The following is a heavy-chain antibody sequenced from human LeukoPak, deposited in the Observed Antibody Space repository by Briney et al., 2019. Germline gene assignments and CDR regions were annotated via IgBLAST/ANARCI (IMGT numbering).Heavy chain of an antibody. CDR1: GYTFTGYY. CDR3: ARASVSEPIVVIRGFDY. D-gene: IGHD3-22*01. CDR2: INPKSGGT. V-gene: IGHV1-2*02. J-gene: IGHJ4*02. Sequence: ASVKVSCKASGYTFTGYYMHWVRQAPGQGLEWMGWINPKSGGTNYAQNFQGTVTMTRDTSISTVYMELSGLTSDDTAVYYCARASVSEPIVVIRGFDYWGQGTLVTVSS.